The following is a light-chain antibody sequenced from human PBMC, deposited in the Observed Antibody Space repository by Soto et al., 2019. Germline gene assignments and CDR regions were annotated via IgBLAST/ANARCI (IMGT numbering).Light chain of an antibody. CDR3: QQYGSSPWT. V-gene: IGKV3-20*01. Sequence: EIVLTQSPGTLSLSPGERPTLSCRASQSVSSNYLAGYQQKPGQAPRPLIYGASSRATGIPYRFSGSGAGPDFTLTISRLESEDFAVYYCQQYGSSPWTFGQGTKVEIK. J-gene: IGKJ1*01. CDR1: QSVSSNY. CDR2: GAS.